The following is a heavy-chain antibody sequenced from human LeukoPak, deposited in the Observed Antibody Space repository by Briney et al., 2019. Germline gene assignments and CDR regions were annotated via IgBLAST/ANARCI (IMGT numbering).Heavy chain of an antibody. CDR3: ARDPGHDTSNYGGLDF. V-gene: IGHV1-2*02. CDR1: GGTFSSYA. CDR2: TNPKSGDP. D-gene: IGHD4-11*01. Sequence: ASVKVSCKASGGTFSSYAISWERQAPGQGLEWMGWTNPKSGDPIYVQKFQGRVTLTRDTSIDTVYLELSSLKSDDTAVYYCARDPGHDTSNYGGLDFWGQGTLVTVSS. J-gene: IGHJ4*02.